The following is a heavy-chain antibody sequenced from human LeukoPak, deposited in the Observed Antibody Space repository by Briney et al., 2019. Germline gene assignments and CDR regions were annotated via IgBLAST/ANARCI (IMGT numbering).Heavy chain of an antibody. J-gene: IGHJ4*02. CDR3: AKGAFPTAMVTPYFDY. CDR2: ISGSGDST. Sequence: PGGSLRLSCAASGFTFSSYAMSWVRQAPGKGLEWVSAISGSGDSTYYADSVKGRFIISRDNSNSTLSLQMSSLRAEDTAVYYCAKGAFPTAMVTPYFDYWGQGALVTVSS. V-gene: IGHV3-23*01. CDR1: GFTFSSYA. D-gene: IGHD5-18*01.